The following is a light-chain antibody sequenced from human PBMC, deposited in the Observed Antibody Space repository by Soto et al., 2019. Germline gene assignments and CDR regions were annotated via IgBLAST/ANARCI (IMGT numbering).Light chain of an antibody. CDR3: QQANSFPPT. Sequence: DIQMTQSPSSLSASVGDRVTISCRASQGVSSYLAWFQQKPGKVPKLLIYAASTLQSGVPSRFSGSGSGTDFTLTISSLQPDDVATYYCQQANSFPPTFGPGTKVDI. CDR2: AAS. CDR1: QGVSSY. J-gene: IGKJ3*01. V-gene: IGKV1-27*01.